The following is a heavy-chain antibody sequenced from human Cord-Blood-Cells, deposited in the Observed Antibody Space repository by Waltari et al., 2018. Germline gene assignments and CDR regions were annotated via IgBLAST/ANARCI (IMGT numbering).Heavy chain of an antibody. V-gene: IGHV4-39*01. D-gene: IGHD2-15*01. CDR3: ARRDCSGGSCYRSFDY. Sequence: QLQLQESGPGLVKPSETLSLTCTVPGGSISSSSYYWGWIRQPPGKGLEWIGSIYYSGSTYYNPSLKSRVTISVDTSKNQFSLKLSSVTAADTAVYYCARRDCSGGSCYRSFDYWGQGTLVTVSS. J-gene: IGHJ4*02. CDR1: GGSISSSSYY. CDR2: IYYSGST.